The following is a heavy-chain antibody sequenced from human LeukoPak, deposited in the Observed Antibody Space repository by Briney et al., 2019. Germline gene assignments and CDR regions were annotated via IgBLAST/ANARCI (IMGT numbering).Heavy chain of an antibody. Sequence: EASVKVSCKASGGTFSSYAISWVRQAPGQGLEWMGGIIPIFGTTNYAQKFQGRVTMTRNTSISTAYMELSSLRSEDTAVYYCAREIGGSSWYSDYYYYMDVWGKGTTVTISS. J-gene: IGHJ6*03. CDR3: AREIGGSSWYSDYYYYMDV. CDR2: IIPIFGTT. V-gene: IGHV1-69*05. CDR1: GGTFSSYA. D-gene: IGHD6-13*01.